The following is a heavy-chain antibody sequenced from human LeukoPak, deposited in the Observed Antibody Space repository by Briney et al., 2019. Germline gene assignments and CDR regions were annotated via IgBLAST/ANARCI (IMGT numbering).Heavy chain of an antibody. CDR2: ISAYNGNT. Sequence: ASVKVSCKASGHTFIGYNMHWVRQAPGQGLEWMGWISAYNGNTNYAQKLQGRVTMTTDTSTSTAYMELRSLRSDDTAVYYCARNTDGSGFDYWGQGTLVTVSS. CDR1: GHTFIGYN. J-gene: IGHJ4*02. CDR3: ARNTDGSGFDY. D-gene: IGHD3-10*01. V-gene: IGHV1-18*04.